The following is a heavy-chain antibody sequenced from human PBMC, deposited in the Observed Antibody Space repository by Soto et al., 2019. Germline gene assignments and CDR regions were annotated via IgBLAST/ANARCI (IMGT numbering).Heavy chain of an antibody. Sequence: SETLSLTCXVXGVSISSGGYSWSGIRQPPGKGLEWIGYIYHSGSTYYNPSLKSRVTISVDRSKNQFSMKLNSVTAADTAVYYCARAYCIGTNCYTFDYWGQGTQITVSS. CDR2: IYHSGST. D-gene: IGHD2-2*02. CDR3: ARAYCIGTNCYTFDY. CDR1: GVSISSGGYS. J-gene: IGHJ4*02. V-gene: IGHV4-30-2*01.